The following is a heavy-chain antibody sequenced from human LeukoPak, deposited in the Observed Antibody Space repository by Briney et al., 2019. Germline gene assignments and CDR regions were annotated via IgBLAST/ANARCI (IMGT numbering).Heavy chain of an antibody. D-gene: IGHD3-9*01. J-gene: IGHJ4*02. Sequence: GGSLRLSCAASGFTFSSYWMHWVRQAPGKGLVWVSRINSDGSSTSYADSVKGRFTISRDNAKNTLYQQMNSLRAEDTAVYYCARAYYDILTGYPPPEYWGQGTLVTVSS. V-gene: IGHV3-74*01. CDR3: ARAYYDILTGYPPPEY. CDR2: INSDGSST. CDR1: GFTFSSYW.